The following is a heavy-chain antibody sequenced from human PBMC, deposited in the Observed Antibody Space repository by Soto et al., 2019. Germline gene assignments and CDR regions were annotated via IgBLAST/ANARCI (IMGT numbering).Heavy chain of an antibody. CDR1: GYSFTSYW. CDR3: ARSFDASYAGSAYY. CDR2: IYPGDSDT. J-gene: IGHJ4*02. D-gene: IGHD3-22*01. V-gene: IGHV5-51*01. Sequence: GESLKISCKGSGYSFTSYWIDWVRQMPGKGLEWVGIIYPGDSDTRYSPPFQGQVTISADKSISTAYLQWSSLKASDTAMYYRARSFDASYAGSAYYWGQGTLVTVSS.